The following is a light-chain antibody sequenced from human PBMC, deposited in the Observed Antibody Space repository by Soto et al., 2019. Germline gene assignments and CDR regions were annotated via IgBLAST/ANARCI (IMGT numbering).Light chain of an antibody. V-gene: IGKV3-11*01. CDR1: QSVSSY. J-gene: IGKJ5*01. CDR2: DAS. CDR3: QQRSNLNT. Sequence: EIVLTQSPATLSLSPGERATLSCRASQSVSSYLAWYRQKPGQAPRLLIYDASNRATGIPARFSGSGSGTDFTLTISSLEPEDFAVYYCQQRSNLNTFGQGTRLEIK.